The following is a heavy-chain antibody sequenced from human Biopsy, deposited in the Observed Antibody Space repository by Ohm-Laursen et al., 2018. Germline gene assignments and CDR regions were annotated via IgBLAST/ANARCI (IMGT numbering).Heavy chain of an antibody. Sequence: SLRLSCTASGFSFSDNYMSWVRQAPGKGLEWVSVIYSGGSTYYADSVKGRFTISRDNSKNTLYLQMNSLRAEDTAVYYCARGGIAVAGTNFDYWGQGTLVTVSS. D-gene: IGHD6-19*01. V-gene: IGHV3-66*01. J-gene: IGHJ4*02. CDR2: IYSGGST. CDR1: GFSFSDNY. CDR3: ARGGIAVAGTNFDY.